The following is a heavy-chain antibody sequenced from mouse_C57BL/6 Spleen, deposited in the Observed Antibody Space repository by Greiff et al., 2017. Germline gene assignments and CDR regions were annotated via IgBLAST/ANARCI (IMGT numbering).Heavy chain of an antibody. D-gene: IGHD1-1*01. CDR3: AIGSSHAMDY. Sequence: QVQLQQPGAELVKPGASVKLSCKASGYTFTSYWMQWVKQRPGQGLEWIGEIDPSDSYTNYNQKFKGKATLTVDTSSSTAHMQLSSLTSEDSAVYYCAIGSSHAMDYWGQGTSVTVSS. CDR2: IDPSDSYT. CDR1: GYTFTSYW. V-gene: IGHV1-50*01. J-gene: IGHJ4*01.